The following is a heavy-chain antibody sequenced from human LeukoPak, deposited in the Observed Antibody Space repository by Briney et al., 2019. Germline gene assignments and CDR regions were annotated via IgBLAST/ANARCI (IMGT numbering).Heavy chain of an antibody. D-gene: IGHD2-2*01. J-gene: IGHJ4*02. Sequence: GASVKVSCKASGGTFSSYAISWVRQAPGHGLKWMGGIIPIFGTANYAQTLHGRVTITADESTSTAYMELSSLRSEDTAVYYCARSMGYCSSTSCPFDYWGQGTLVTVSS. CDR3: ARSMGYCSSTSCPFDY. V-gene: IGHV1-69*13. CDR1: GGTFSSYA. CDR2: IIPIFGTA.